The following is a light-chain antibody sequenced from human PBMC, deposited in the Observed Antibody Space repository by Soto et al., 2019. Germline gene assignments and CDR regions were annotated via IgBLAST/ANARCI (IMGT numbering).Light chain of an antibody. J-gene: IGKJ1*01. CDR1: QSGSNNY. V-gene: IGKV3-20*01. CDR2: GAS. CDR3: QQYGSSGT. Sequence: EIVLTQSPGTLSLSPGEIATLACRASQSGSNNYLAWYQQKTGQAPRLLIYGASNMATGIPDRFSGSGSGTDFTLTISRLEPEDFAVYYCQQYGSSGTFGQGTKVEIK.